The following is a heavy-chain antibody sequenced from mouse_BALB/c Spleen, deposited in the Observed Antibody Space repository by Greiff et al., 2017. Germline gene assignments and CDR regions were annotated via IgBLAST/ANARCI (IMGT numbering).Heavy chain of an antibody. D-gene: IGHD1-1*01. CDR3: AREKGAYEGVWFAY. Sequence: QVQLQQSGAELVRPGVSVKISCKGSGYTFTDYAMHWVKQSHAKSLEWIGVISTYYGDASYNQKFKGKATMTVDKSSSTAYMELARLTSEDSAIYYCAREKGAYEGVWFAYWGQGTLVTVSA. J-gene: IGHJ3*01. CDR2: ISTYYGDA. V-gene: IGHV1S137*01. CDR1: GYTFTDYA.